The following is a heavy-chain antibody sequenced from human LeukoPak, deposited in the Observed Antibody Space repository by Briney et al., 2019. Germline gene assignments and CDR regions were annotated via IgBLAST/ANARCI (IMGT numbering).Heavy chain of an antibody. Sequence: VASVKVSCKASGYTFTSYGISWVRQAPGQGLEWMGWISAYNGNTNYAQKLQGRVTMTTDTSTSTAYMELRSLRSDDTAVYYCARRVAVARRDAFDIWGQGTMVTVSS. CDR1: GYTFTSYG. D-gene: IGHD6-19*01. J-gene: IGHJ3*02. CDR2: ISAYNGNT. V-gene: IGHV1-18*01. CDR3: ARRVAVARRDAFDI.